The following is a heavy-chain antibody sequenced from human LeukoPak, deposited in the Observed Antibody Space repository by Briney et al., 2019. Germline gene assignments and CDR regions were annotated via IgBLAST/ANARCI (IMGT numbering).Heavy chain of an antibody. CDR3: ARTVTAIAPWYFDY. CDR2: IYYSGST. D-gene: IGHD2-21*02. Sequence: SEALSLTCTVSGGSISSTGYYWGWIRRPPGKGLEWIGSIYYSGSTYYNPSLKSRVTISVDTSKNQFSLKLSSVTAADTAVYYCARTVTAIAPWYFDYWGQGTLVTVSS. J-gene: IGHJ4*02. V-gene: IGHV4-39*01. CDR1: GGSISSTGYY.